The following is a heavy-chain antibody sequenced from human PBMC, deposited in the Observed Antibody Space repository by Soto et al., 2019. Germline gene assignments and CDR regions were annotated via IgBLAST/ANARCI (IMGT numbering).Heavy chain of an antibody. CDR1: GGSISSGGYY. J-gene: IGHJ5*02. CDR3: ARDGRGVPFFDP. Sequence: PSETLSLTCTVSGGSISSGGYYWSWIRQHPGKGLEWIGYIYYSGSTYYNPSLKSRVTISVGTSKNQFSLKLSSVTAADTAVYYCARDGRGVPFFDPWGQGTLVTVSS. V-gene: IGHV4-31*03. CDR2: IYYSGST. D-gene: IGHD3-10*01.